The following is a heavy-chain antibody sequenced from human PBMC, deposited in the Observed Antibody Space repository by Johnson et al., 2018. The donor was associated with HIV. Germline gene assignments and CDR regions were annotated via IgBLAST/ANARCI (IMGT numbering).Heavy chain of an antibody. D-gene: IGHD3-22*01. CDR3: ARVDRGAFDI. CDR2: IFSGGSA. V-gene: IGHV3-66*01. CDR1: GSTFSNAW. J-gene: IGHJ3*02. Sequence: VQLVESGGGLVQPGGSLRLSCAASGSTFSNAWMNWVRQAPGKGLEWVSVIFSGGSAYYSDSVKGRFTISRDNSKNTLYLQMNSLRVEDTAVYYCARVDRGAFDIWGRGTMVTVSS.